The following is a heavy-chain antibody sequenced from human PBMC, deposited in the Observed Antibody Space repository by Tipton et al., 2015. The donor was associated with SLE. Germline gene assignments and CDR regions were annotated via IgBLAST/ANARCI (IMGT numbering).Heavy chain of an antibody. J-gene: IGHJ1*01. V-gene: IGHV3-30*04. Sequence: RSLRLSCAASGLTFSSYEMHWVRQAPGKGLEWVASIWYDGSAKNYADSVKGRFTISRDNSKNTLHLQMNSLRAEDTAVYYCARDVPDGGSSTDEYIHHWGQGTLVTVSS. CDR1: GLTFSSYE. CDR3: ARDVPDGGSSTDEYIHH. CDR2: IWYDGSAK. D-gene: IGHD6-6*01.